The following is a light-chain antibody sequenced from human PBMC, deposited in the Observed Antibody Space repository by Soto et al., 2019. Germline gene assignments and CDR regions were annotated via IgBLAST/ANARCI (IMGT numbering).Light chain of an antibody. CDR3: SSYTSSNTWV. V-gene: IGLV2-14*01. J-gene: IGLJ3*02. Sequence: QSALTQPASVSGSPGQSITISCTGTSSDVGGYNYVSWYQQHPGKVPRLMIYEVSNRPSGLSNRFSGSKSDNTASLPISGLQAEDEADYYCSSYTSSNTWVFGGGTKLTVL. CDR1: SSDVGGYNY. CDR2: EVS.